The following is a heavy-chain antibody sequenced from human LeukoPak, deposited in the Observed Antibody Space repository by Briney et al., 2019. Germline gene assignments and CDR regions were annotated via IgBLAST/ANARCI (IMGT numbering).Heavy chain of an antibody. D-gene: IGHD1-1*01. V-gene: IGHV3-7*03. J-gene: IGHJ4*02. CDR1: GFTFSSYW. Sequence: GGSLRLSCAASGFTFSSYWMSWVRQAPGKGLQSVAYISQDVSHKYYVDSVKGRFTISRDNAKNSLHLEMNSLRAEDTAVYYCAKQTRPQLERRLGFDYWGQGTLVTVSS. CDR3: AKQTRPQLERRLGFDY. CDR2: ISQDVSHK.